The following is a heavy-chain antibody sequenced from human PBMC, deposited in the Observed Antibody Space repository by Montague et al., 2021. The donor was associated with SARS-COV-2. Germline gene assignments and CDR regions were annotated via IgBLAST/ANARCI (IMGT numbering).Heavy chain of an antibody. Sequence: SETLSLTCTVSGGSISSYYWSWIRQPPGKGLEWIGKVNQSGTTVYNPSVKSGVTISEDTSKNQFYLRLNSVTAADTAVYYCARGWRPVVVPGAGPAGRAFDIWGQGTLVTVSS. CDR2: VNQSGTT. V-gene: IGHV4-59*12. D-gene: IGHD2-2*01. J-gene: IGHJ3*02. CDR1: GGSISSYY. CDR3: ARGWRPVVVPGAGPAGRAFDI.